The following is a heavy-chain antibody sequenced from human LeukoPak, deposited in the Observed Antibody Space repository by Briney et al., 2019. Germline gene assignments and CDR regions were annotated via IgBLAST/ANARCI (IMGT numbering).Heavy chain of an antibody. J-gene: IGHJ4*02. CDR3: AAGSSYFDMYY. CDR1: GFMFTRSA. CDR2: IVVGSGNT. D-gene: IGHD3-9*01. V-gene: IGHV1-58*01. Sequence: SVKVSCKASGFMFTRSAVQWVRQARGQRLEWIGWIVVGSGNTNYAQKFQERVTIIRDMSTSTAYMELSSLRSEGTAVYYCAAGSSYFDMYYWGQGTLVTVSS.